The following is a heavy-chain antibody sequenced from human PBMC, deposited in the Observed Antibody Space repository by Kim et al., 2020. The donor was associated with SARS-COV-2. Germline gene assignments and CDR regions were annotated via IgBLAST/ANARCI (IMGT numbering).Heavy chain of an antibody. J-gene: IGHJ4*02. CDR3: ASSKNSYGYTY. CDR2: A. V-gene: IGHV1-69*01. Sequence: ANYAQKFQGRVTITADESTSTAYMELSSLRSEDTAVYYCASSKNSYGYTYWGQGTLVTVSS. D-gene: IGHD5-18*01.